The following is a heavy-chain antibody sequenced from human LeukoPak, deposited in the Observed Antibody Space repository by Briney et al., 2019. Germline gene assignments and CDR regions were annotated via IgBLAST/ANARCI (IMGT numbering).Heavy chain of an antibody. CDR3: ARSPPYSCGGDCSFDY. V-gene: IGHV3-66*01. D-gene: IGHD2-21*02. Sequence: GGSLRLSCAVSGFTVSGDYMSWVRQAPGKGLEWVSVIYSGGSTAYADSVKGRFTISRDNSKNTLYLQMNSLKAEDTAMYYCARSPPYSCGGDCSFDYWGQGTLVTVSS. CDR2: IYSGGST. J-gene: IGHJ4*02. CDR1: GFTVSGDY.